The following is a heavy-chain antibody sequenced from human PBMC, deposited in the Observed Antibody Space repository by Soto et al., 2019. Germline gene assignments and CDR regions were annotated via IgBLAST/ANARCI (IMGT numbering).Heavy chain of an antibody. V-gene: IGHV3-33*01. D-gene: IGHD3-3*01. Sequence: QVQLVESGGGVVQPGRSLRLSCAASGFTFSSYGMHWVRQAPGKGLEWVAVIWYDGSNKYYADSVKGRFTISRDNSKNTLYLQMNSLRAEDTAVYYCARGGXXTIXXXVIXNWFDPWGQGTLVTVSS. CDR1: GFTFSSYG. CDR3: ARGGXXTIXXXVIXNWFDP. CDR2: IWYDGSNK. J-gene: IGHJ5*02.